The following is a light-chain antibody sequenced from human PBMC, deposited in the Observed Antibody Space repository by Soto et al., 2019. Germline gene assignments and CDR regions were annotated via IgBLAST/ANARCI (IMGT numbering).Light chain of an antibody. Sequence: QSALTQPASVSGSPGQSITISCTGTSDNYVSWYQQHPGKVPKLMIYGVTNRPSGVSDRFSGSKSGNTASLTISGLQTEDEADYYCSSYTNSRTLLFGAGTKPTVL. CDR3: SSYTNSRTLL. CDR1: SDNY. CDR2: GVT. V-gene: IGLV2-14*01. J-gene: IGLJ1*01.